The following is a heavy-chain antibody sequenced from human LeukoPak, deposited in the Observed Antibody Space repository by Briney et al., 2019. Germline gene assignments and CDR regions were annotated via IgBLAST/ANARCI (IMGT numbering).Heavy chain of an antibody. J-gene: IGHJ4*02. CDR2: INNDGSST. Sequence: TGGSLRLSCATSGFILSNYWMHWVRQAPGKGLVWVSRINNDGSSTTYADSVKGRFTISRDNARNTLYLKMDSLRAEDTAVYYCARDGISCTGGHCYFASGGQGTLVTVPS. D-gene: IGHD2-8*02. CDR3: ARDGISCTGGHCYFAS. CDR1: GFILSNYW. V-gene: IGHV3-74*01.